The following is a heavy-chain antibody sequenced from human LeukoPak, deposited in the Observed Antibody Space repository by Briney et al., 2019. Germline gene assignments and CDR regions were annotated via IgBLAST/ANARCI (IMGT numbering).Heavy chain of an antibody. CDR3: ARESIAVAAPFDY. CDR1: GYTFTSYA. J-gene: IGHJ4*02. D-gene: IGHD6-19*01. Sequence: SCKASGYTFTSYAMHWVRQAPGKGLEWVAVISYDGSNKYYADSVKGRFTISRDNSKNTLYLQMNSLRAEDTAVYYCARESIAVAAPFDYWGQGTLVTVSS. V-gene: IGHV3-30-3*01. CDR2: ISYDGSNK.